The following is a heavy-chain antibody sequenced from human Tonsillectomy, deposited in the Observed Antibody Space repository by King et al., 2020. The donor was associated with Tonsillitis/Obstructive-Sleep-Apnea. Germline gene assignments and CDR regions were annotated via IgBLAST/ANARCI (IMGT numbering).Heavy chain of an antibody. J-gene: IGHJ4*02. V-gene: IGHV3-11*05. CDR3: ARVDCSRTSCYPNFDH. D-gene: IGHD2-2*01. Sequence: VQLVEYGGGLVKPGGSLRLSCAASGFTFSDYYMSWIRQAPGKGLEWISYITSSSSYTTYADSVKGRFTISRDNAKNSLYLQMNSLRAEDTAVYYCARVDCSRTSCYPNFDHWGQGTLVTVSS. CDR2: ITSSSSYT. CDR1: GFTFSDYY.